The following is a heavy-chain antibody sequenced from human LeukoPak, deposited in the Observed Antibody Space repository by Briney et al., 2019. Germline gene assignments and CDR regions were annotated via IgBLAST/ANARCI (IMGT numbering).Heavy chain of an antibody. CDR1: GYTFTSYD. J-gene: IGHJ5*02. CDR3: ARGAQYQLPLYNWFDP. CDR2: MNPNSGNT. D-gene: IGHD2-2*01. Sequence: ASVKVSCKASGYTFTSYDINWVRQATGQGLEWMGWMNPNSGNTGYAQKFQGRVTMTRNTSISTAYMELSSLRSEDTAVYYCARGAQYQLPLYNWFDPWGQGTLVTVSS. V-gene: IGHV1-8*01.